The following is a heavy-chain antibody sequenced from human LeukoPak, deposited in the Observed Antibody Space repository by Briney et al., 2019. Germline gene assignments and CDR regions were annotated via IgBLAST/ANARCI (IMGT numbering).Heavy chain of an antibody. V-gene: IGHV1-8*01. CDR2: MSPNSGDT. Sequence: ASVTVSCKASGYTFTSYDFNWVRQATGQRPEWMGWMSPNSGDTGYAQKFQDRVTMTRNTSISTAYMELSSLRSDDTAVYYCARAAQSMVRGVIRFDYWGQGTLVTVSS. J-gene: IGHJ4*02. D-gene: IGHD3-10*01. CDR3: ARAAQSMVRGVIRFDY. CDR1: GYTFTSYD.